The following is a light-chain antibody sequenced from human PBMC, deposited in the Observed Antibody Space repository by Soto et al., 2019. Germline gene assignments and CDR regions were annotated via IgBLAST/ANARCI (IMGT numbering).Light chain of an antibody. CDR1: QSVSSSY. CDR3: QQYGSSPWT. Sequence: IVLTQSPSTLSLSPGERATLSFRASQSVSSSYLAWYQQKPGQAPRLLIFGASSRATGIPDRFSGSGSGTDFTLTISRLEPEDFAVYYCQQYGSSPWTFGQGTKVDI. J-gene: IGKJ1*01. CDR2: GAS. V-gene: IGKV3-20*01.